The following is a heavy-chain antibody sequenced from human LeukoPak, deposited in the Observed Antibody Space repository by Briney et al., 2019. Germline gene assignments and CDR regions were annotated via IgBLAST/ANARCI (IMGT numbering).Heavy chain of an antibody. D-gene: IGHD1-14*01. Sequence: PGGSLRLSCAASGFTFDDYAMHWVRQAPGKGLEWVSGISWNSGSIGYADSVKDRFTISRDNAKNSLYLQMNSLRAEDTALYYCAKDIRSYYYGMDVWGQGTTVTVSS. CDR1: GFTFDDYA. CDR3: AKDIRSYYYGMDV. CDR2: ISWNSGSI. V-gene: IGHV3-9*01. J-gene: IGHJ6*02.